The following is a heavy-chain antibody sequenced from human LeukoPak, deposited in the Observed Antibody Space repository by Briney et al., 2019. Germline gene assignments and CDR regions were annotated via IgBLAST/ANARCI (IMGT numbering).Heavy chain of an antibody. CDR1: GFTFSRYW. CDR3: ASDFTGSDDY. V-gene: IGHV3-74*01. D-gene: IGHD2-15*01. J-gene: IGHJ4*02. CDR2: MNIDGTRT. Sequence: GGYLRLSCAASGFTFSRYWMHWVRQAPGKGLVWVSRMNIDGTRTDYADSVKGRFTISRDNAKNTLYLQMNSLRVEDTAVYFCASDFTGSDDYWGQGTLVTVSS.